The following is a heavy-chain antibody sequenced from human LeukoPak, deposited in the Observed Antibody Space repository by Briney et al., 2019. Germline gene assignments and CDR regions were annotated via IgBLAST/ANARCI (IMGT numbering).Heavy chain of an antibody. CDR1: GGSFSGYY. CDR2: IYHSGST. V-gene: IGHV4-34*01. Sequence: PSETLSLTCAVYGGSFSGYYWSWIRQPPGKGLEWIGSIYHSGSTYYNPSLKSRVTISVDTSKNQFSLRLSSVTAADTAVYYCARVMIFGSSSTDWGQGTLVTVSS. CDR3: ARVMIFGSSSTD. D-gene: IGHD6-13*01. J-gene: IGHJ4*02.